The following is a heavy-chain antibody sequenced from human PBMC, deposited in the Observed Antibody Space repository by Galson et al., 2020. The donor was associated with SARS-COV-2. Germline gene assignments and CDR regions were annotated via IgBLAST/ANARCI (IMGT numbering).Heavy chain of an antibody. CDR2: FDPEDGET. CDR3: ATDSLGSSRNYYYYYGMDV. D-gene: IGHD2-2*01. CDR1: GYTLTELS. V-gene: IGHV1-24*01. Sequence: ASVKVSCKVSGYTLTELSMHWVRQAPGKGLEWMGGFDPEDGETNYAQKFQGRVTMTEDTSTDTAYMELSSLRSEDTAVYYCATDSLGSSRNYYYYYGMDVWGQGTTVTVSS. J-gene: IGHJ6*02.